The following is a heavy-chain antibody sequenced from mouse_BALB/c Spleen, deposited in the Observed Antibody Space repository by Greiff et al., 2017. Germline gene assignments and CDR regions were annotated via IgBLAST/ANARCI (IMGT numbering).Heavy chain of an antibody. CDR1: GFTFSSYT. CDR3: TRDSTGTGAMDY. J-gene: IGHJ4*01. Sequence: EVHLVESGGGLVKPGGSLKLSCAASGFTFSSYTMSWVRQTPEKRLEWVATISSGGSYTYYPDSVKGRFTISRDNAKNTLYLQMSSLKSEDTAMYYCTRDSTGTGAMDYWGQGTSVTVSS. CDR2: ISSGGSYT. V-gene: IGHV5-6-4*01. D-gene: IGHD4-1*01.